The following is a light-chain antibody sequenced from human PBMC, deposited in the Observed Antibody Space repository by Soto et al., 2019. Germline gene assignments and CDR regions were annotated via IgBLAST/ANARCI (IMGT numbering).Light chain of an antibody. J-gene: IGKJ2*01. V-gene: IGKV3-20*01. Sequence: EIVLTQSPGTLSLSPGERATLSCRASQSVSSSYLAWYQQKPGQAPRLLIYGASSMATGIPDRFSGSGSGTDFTLTISRLEPEDFALYYCQHYGSSLYTFGQGTKLEIK. CDR3: QHYGSSLYT. CDR1: QSVSSSY. CDR2: GAS.